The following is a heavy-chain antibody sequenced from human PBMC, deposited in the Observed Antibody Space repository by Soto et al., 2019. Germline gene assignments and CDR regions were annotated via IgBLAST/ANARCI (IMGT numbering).Heavy chain of an antibody. D-gene: IGHD3-10*01. Sequence: ASVKVSCXASGYTFTKYYMHWVRQAPGQGLEWMGIINPSGDSTSYAQKFQGRVTMTRDTSASTVYMELSSLRSDDTAAYYCASLPLYGSGSYIRWGQGTLVTVSS. CDR3: ASLPLYGSGSYIR. V-gene: IGHV1-46*01. CDR2: INPSGDST. CDR1: GYTFTKYY. J-gene: IGHJ4*02.